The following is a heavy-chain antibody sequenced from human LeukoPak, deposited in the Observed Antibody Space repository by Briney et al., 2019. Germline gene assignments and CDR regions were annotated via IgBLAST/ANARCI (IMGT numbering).Heavy chain of an antibody. Sequence: SETLSLTCAVSGGSISSGGYSWSWIRQPPGKGLEWIGYIYHSGSTYYNPSLKSRVTISVDRSKNQFSLKLSSVTAADTAVYYCARVLSNYVSRRYYYGMDVWGQGTTVTVSS. J-gene: IGHJ6*02. V-gene: IGHV4-30-2*01. CDR2: IYHSGST. CDR3: ARVLSNYVSRRYYYGMDV. CDR1: GGSISSGGYS. D-gene: IGHD4-11*01.